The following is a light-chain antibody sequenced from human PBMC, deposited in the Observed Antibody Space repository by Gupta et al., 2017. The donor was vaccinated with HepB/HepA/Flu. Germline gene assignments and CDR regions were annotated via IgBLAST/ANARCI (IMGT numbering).Light chain of an antibody. CDR2: TAS. CDR3: QQFNSYPIT. Sequence: DIQLTQSPSFLSASVGDRVTITCRASQDINSYLIWYQQKPGKAPNLLIYTASTLQGGVPSRFSGSGSGTEFTLTISSLQPEDFATYNCQQFNSYPITFGQGTRLDIK. V-gene: IGKV1-9*01. J-gene: IGKJ5*01. CDR1: QDINSY.